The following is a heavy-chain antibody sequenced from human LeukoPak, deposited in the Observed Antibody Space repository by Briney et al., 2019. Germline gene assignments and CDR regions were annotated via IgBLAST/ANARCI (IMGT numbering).Heavy chain of an antibody. D-gene: IGHD1-26*01. J-gene: IGHJ2*01. Sequence: GGSLRLSCAASGFTFNNVWRMWVRQPTGKGLEWVGRIKSKNDGETTDYAGPVKGRFTISRDDSKNTLYLLMNSLKTEDTAVYYCTTRGALVGERGFDLWGRGTLVTVSS. CDR2: IKSKNDGETT. CDR3: TTRGALVGERGFDL. V-gene: IGHV3-15*07. CDR1: GFTFNNVW.